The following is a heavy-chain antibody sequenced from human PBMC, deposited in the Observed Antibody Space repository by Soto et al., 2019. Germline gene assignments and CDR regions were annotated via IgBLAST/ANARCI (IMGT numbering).Heavy chain of an antibody. V-gene: IGHV3-23*01. CDR1: GFTFSSYA. CDR2: IGESGTPT. J-gene: IGHJ6*02. D-gene: IGHD2-2*01. CDR3: ARYIPGVRYYGMDV. Sequence: EVQLLESGGGLVQPGGSLRLSCAAPGFTFSSYAMKWVRQPPGKGLEWVSLIGESGTPTYYADSVKGRFTISRDNSGNTLFLEMYSLRAEDTAVYYCARYIPGVRYYGMDVWGQGTTVTVSS.